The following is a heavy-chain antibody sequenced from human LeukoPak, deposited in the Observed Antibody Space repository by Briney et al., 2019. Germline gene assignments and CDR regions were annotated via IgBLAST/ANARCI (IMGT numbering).Heavy chain of an antibody. CDR1: GFTFSSYA. J-gene: IGHJ3*02. CDR2: ISGSGGST. V-gene: IGHV3-23*01. CDR3: AKDELRFLGAYAFDI. D-gene: IGHD3-3*01. Sequence: GGSLRLSCAASGFTFSSYAMSWVRQAPGEGLEWVSAISGSGGSTYYADSVKGRFTISRDNSKTTLYLQMNSLGAEDTAVYYCAKDELRFLGAYAFDIWGQGTMVTVSS.